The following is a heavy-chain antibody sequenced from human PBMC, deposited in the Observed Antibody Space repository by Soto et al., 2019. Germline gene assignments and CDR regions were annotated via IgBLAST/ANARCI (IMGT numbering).Heavy chain of an antibody. J-gene: IGHJ4*02. CDR1: GFTFSSYA. V-gene: IGHV3-23*01. D-gene: IGHD2-15*01. Sequence: GGSLRLSCAASGFTFSSYAMSWVRQAPGKGLEWVSAISGSGGSTYYADSVKGRFTISRDNSKNTLYLQMNSLRAEDTAVYYCAKELGYCSGGSCYSIKAGPLVYWGQGTLVTVSS. CDR2: ISGSGGST. CDR3: AKELGYCSGGSCYSIKAGPLVY.